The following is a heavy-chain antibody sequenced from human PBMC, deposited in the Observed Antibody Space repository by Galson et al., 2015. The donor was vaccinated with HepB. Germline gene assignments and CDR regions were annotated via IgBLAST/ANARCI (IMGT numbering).Heavy chain of an antibody. CDR3: SQQLVPAYYFDY. Sequence: SLRLSCAASGFTFSNAWMNWVRQAPGKGLEWVGRIKNKTDGGTTDYAAPVKGRFTISRDDSKNTLYLQMNSLKTEDTAVYYCSQQLVPAYYFDYWGQGTLVTVSS. CDR2: IKNKTDGGTT. V-gene: IGHV3-15*07. CDR1: GFTFSNAW. J-gene: IGHJ4*02. D-gene: IGHD6-13*01.